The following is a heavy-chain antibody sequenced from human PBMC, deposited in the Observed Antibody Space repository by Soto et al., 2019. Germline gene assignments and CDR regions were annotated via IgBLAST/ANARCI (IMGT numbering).Heavy chain of an antibody. D-gene: IGHD1-26*01. Sequence: GGSLRLSCAASGFTFSSYEMNWVRQAPGKGLEWVSYISSSGGTIYYADSVKGRFTISRDNAKNSLYLQMNSLRAEDTAVYYCARGGSYFGYWGQGTLVTVSS. CDR3: ARGGSYFGY. V-gene: IGHV3-48*03. CDR1: GFTFSSYE. J-gene: IGHJ4*02. CDR2: ISSSGGTI.